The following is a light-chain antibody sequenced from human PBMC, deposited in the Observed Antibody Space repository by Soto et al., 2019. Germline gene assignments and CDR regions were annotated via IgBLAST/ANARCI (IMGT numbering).Light chain of an antibody. Sequence: QAVVTQPPSVSGAPGQRVTISCTGSSSDIGAGYDVHWYQQLPGTAPKLLIFDNNNRPSGVPDRFSGSKSGTSASLAITGLQAEDEADYYCQSYDGSLSGVLFGGGTKLTVL. CDR1: SSDIGAGYD. J-gene: IGLJ2*01. CDR2: DNN. CDR3: QSYDGSLSGVL. V-gene: IGLV1-40*01.